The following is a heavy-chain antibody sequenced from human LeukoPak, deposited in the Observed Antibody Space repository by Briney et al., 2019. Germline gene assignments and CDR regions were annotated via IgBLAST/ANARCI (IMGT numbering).Heavy chain of an antibody. Sequence: GGSLRLSCAASGFTFSSYGMHWVRQAPRKGLEWVAVIWYDGSNKYYADSVKGRFTISRDNSKNTLYLQMNSLRAEDTAVYYCAKGYYDFWSGYYYYYYMDVWGKGTTVTVSS. D-gene: IGHD3-3*01. J-gene: IGHJ6*03. CDR1: GFTFSSYG. CDR2: IWYDGSNK. CDR3: AKGYYDFWSGYYYYYYMDV. V-gene: IGHV3-33*06.